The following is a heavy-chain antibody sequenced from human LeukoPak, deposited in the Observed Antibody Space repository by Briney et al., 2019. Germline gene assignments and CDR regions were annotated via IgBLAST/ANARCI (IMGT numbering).Heavy chain of an antibody. V-gene: IGHV4-39*07. CDR1: GGSISSSGYY. Sequence: SETLSLTCTVSGGSISSSGYYWGWIRQPPGKGLEWIGSMYYSGSTYYNPSLKSRVTISVDTSKNQFSLKLSSVTAADTAVYYCARARTFPGGPNDYWGQGTLVTVSS. CDR3: ARARTFPGGPNDY. D-gene: IGHD3-10*01. CDR2: MYYSGST. J-gene: IGHJ4*02.